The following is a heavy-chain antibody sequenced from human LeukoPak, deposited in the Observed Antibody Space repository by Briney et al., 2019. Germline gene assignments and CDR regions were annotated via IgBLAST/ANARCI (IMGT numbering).Heavy chain of an antibody. V-gene: IGHV3-30*18. D-gene: IGHD3-9*01. Sequence: GRSLRLSCAASGFTFSSYGMHWVRQAPGKGLEWGAVISYDGSNKYYAESVKGRFTTSRDNSTHTLYLQMNSLRAEDTAVYYCAKGIGLGDYDILTGSDYFDYWGQGTLGTASS. CDR1: GFTFSSYG. J-gene: IGHJ4*02. CDR3: AKGIGLGDYDILTGSDYFDY. CDR2: ISYDGSNK.